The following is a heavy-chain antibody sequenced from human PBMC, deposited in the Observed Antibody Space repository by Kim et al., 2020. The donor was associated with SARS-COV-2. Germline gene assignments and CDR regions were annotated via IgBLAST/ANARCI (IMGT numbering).Heavy chain of an antibody. J-gene: IGHJ4*02. D-gene: IGHD1-26*01. V-gene: IGHV1-69*04. CDR1: GGTFSSYA. Sequence: SVKVSCKASGGTFSSYAISWVRQAPGQGLEWMGRIIPILGIANYAQKFQGRVTITSDKSTSTAYMELSSLRSDDTAVYYCARDDGGSYYPIYWGQGTLV. CDR2: IIPILGIA. CDR3: ARDDGGSYYPIY.